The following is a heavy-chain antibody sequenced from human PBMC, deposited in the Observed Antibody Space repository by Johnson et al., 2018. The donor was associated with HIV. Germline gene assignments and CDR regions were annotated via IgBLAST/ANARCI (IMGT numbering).Heavy chain of an antibody. CDR2: IYSGGST. V-gene: IGHV3-66*02. CDR3: ARVRAGRENAFDI. D-gene: IGHD1-26*01. J-gene: IGHJ3*02. CDR1: GFTFSDYY. Sequence: VQLVESGGGLVKPGGSLRLSCLASGFTFSDYYLSWIRQAPGKGLEWVSGIYSGGSTYYADSVKGRFTISRDNSKNTLSLQMNSPRVDDTAIYYCARVRAGRENAFDIWGQGTMVTVSS.